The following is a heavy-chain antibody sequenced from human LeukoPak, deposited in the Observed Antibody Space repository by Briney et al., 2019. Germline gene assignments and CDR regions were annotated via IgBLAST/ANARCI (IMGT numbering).Heavy chain of an antibody. Sequence: GGSLRLSCVASGITFGSYSMAWVRQAPGKGLEWVSDISGSSSYTDYADSVKGRFTISKDNANSSVFLQMDSLRAEDTAVYYCARGHNSGYYLKYWGQGTLVTVSS. J-gene: IGHJ4*02. D-gene: IGHD3-22*01. CDR3: ARGHNSGYYLKY. CDR2: ISGSSSYT. V-gene: IGHV3-11*06. CDR1: GITFGSYS.